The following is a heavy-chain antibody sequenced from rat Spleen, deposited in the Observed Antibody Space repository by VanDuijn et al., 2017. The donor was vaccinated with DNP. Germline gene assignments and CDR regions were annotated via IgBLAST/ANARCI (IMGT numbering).Heavy chain of an antibody. J-gene: IGHJ2*01. V-gene: IGHV3-1*01. Sequence: EVQLQESGPGLVKPSQSLSLTCSITGYSITSNYWGWIRKFPESKVEWMGYISYRGSTSYNPSLKSRISINRDTSKNKYFLQVDSVTAEDTATYYCRTGSDYWGQGVMVTVSS. CDR1: GYSITSNY. D-gene: IGHD5-1*01. CDR3: RTGSDY. CDR2: ISYRGST.